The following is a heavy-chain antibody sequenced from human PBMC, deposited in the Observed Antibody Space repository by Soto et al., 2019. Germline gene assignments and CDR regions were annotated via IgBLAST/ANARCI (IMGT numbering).Heavy chain of an antibody. V-gene: IGHV3-30-3*01. Sequence: QVQLVESGGGVVQPGRSLRLSCAASGFTFSSYAMHWVRQAPGKGLEWVAVISYDGSNKYYADSVKGRFTISRDNSKNTLYPQTNSLTAEDTAVYYCVRDAGGTDFAEWAYYFDYWGQGTLVTVSS. D-gene: IGHD3-3*01. CDR2: ISYDGSNK. CDR3: VRDAGGTDFAEWAYYFDY. J-gene: IGHJ4*02. CDR1: GFTFSSYA.